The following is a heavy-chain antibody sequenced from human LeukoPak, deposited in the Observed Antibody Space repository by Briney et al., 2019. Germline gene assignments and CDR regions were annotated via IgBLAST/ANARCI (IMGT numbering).Heavy chain of an antibody. CDR3: AKDWTTVVTPKGYYFDS. J-gene: IGHJ4*02. CDR2: ISTTGGST. V-gene: IGHV3-23*01. D-gene: IGHD4-23*01. Sequence: GGSLRLSCAASGFIVSSNYMSWVRQAPGKGLEWVSAISTTGGSTYYADSVKGRFTVSRDNSKNTLSLQMDSLRVEDTALYYCAKDWTTVVTPKGYYFDSWGQGTLVTVSS. CDR1: GFIVSSNY.